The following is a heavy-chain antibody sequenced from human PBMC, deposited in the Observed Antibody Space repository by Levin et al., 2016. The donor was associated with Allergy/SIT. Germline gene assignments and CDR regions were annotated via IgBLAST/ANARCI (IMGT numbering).Heavy chain of an antibody. CDR3: ARDFRITTAFDI. J-gene: IGHJ3*02. Sequence: WIRQPPGKGLEWVSVIYSGGSTYYADSVKGRFTISRHNSKNTLYLQMNSLRAEDTAVYYCARDFRITTAFDIWGQGTMVTVSS. V-gene: IGHV3-53*04. D-gene: IGHD3-10*01. CDR2: IYSGGST.